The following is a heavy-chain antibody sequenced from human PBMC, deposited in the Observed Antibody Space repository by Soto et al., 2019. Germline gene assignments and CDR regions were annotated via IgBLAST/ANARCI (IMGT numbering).Heavy chain of an antibody. CDR2: MSNDGSHT. J-gene: IGHJ4*02. D-gene: IGHD2-2*01. CDR1: GFTFSSNC. CDR3: TRGCSSSNNWYIIDY. V-gene: IGHV3-30*03. Sequence: QVQLVESGGGVVQPGRSLRLSCAASGFTFSSNCMHWVRQAPGKGLEWVAVMSNDGSHTSYADCAKGRLTISRDNSNLPLYLQMTSHRAEDYGICYCTRGCSSSNNWYIIDYWSEGALVTISS.